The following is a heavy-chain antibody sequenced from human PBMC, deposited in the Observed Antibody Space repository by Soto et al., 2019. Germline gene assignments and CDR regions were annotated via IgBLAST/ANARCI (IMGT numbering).Heavy chain of an antibody. V-gene: IGHV4-30-2*01. J-gene: IGHJ5*02. CDR1: GDSYSISTYS. D-gene: IGHD6-19*01. CDR3: AGMPYTSGLRFDP. Sequence: SETLSITCNMSGDSYSISTYSWSWIRQPPGKALQWIGFIYQSGVTSYNPSLASRVPISLDRSNNQCSLKLKSVTAADTAVYFCAGMPYTSGLRFDPWGPGTLVTVSS. CDR2: IYQSGVT.